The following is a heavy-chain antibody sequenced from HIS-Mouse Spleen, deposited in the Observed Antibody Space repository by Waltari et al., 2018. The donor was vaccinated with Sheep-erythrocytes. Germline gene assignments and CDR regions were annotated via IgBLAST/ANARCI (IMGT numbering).Heavy chain of an antibody. J-gene: IGHJ3*02. Sequence: QVTLKESGTVLVKPTETLTLTCTVSGFSLSNASMGVSWIRQPPGKALEWLAHIFSNDEKSYSTSLKSRLTISKDTSKSQVVLTMTNMDPVDTATYYCARIKASYYDSSGYYAFDIWGQGTMVTVSS. CDR2: IFSNDEK. CDR1: GFSLSNASMG. D-gene: IGHD3-22*01. V-gene: IGHV2-26*01. CDR3: ARIKASYYDSSGYYAFDI.